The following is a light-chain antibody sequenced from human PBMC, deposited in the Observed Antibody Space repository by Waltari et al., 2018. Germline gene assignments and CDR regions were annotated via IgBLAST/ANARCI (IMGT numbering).Light chain of an antibody. V-gene: IGKV1-39*01. Sequence: DSQMTQSPSSLSASIGDRVTMTCRASQPVDNNLNWYQQKPGKSPRLLIFGASSLQSGVASRFSGGGSGTDFIFTISRLQPEDSGTYYCQQSHSIPLTFGRGTKVEL. CDR1: QPVDNN. J-gene: IGKJ1*01. CDR3: QQSHSIPLT. CDR2: GAS.